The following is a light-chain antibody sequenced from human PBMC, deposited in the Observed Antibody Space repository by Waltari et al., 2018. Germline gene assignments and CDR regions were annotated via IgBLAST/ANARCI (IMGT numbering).Light chain of an antibody. V-gene: IGKV1-33*01. J-gene: IGKJ2*01. CDR2: AAS. CDR1: KDIRKN. CDR3: QHCNNLPYT. Sequence: KRTQPPSPLPALLGDGSTITCRASKDIRKNLSWFQERPGKAPKLLIYAASNLEAGVPSRFSGTGSGTDFSLTISSLQPEDSATYYCQHCNNLPYTFSRGTKLQIK.